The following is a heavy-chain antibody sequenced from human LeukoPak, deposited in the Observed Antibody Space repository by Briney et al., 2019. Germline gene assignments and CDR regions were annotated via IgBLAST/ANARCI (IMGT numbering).Heavy chain of an antibody. CDR3: AKGYCSG. V-gene: IGHV3-23*01. Sequence: GGSLRLSCAASGFTFSNHATSWVRQAPGKGLEWVSIISSSGGSTYYADSVKGRFTISRDNSKNTLYLQMNTLRAEDTAVYYCAKGYCSGWGQGTLVTVSS. D-gene: IGHD2-15*01. CDR2: ISSSGGST. J-gene: IGHJ4*02. CDR1: GFTFSNHA.